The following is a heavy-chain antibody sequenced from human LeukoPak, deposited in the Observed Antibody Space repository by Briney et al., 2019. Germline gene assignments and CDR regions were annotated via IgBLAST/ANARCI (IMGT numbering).Heavy chain of an antibody. J-gene: IGHJ6*02. CDR3: ARDSYFCPMDV. CDR1: GFTSSSYW. V-gene: IGHV3-7*04. D-gene: IGHD3-3*01. Sequence: GGSLRLSCAASGFTSSSYWMRWLRQAPGKGLEWVANIKQDGSEKYYVDSVKGRFTISRDNAKNSLYLQMNSLRAEDTAVYYCARDSYFCPMDVWGQGTTVTVSS. CDR2: IKQDGSEK.